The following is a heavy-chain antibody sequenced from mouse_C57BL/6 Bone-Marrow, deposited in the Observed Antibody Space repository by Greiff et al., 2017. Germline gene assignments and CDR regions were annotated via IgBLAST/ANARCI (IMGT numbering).Heavy chain of an antibody. CDR2: IYPGDGDT. CDR1: GYAFSSYW. V-gene: IGHV1-80*01. Sequence: QVQLQQSGAELVKPGASVKISCKASGYAFSSYWMNWVKQRPGKGLEWIGQIYPGDGDTNYNGKFKGKATLTADKSSSTAYMQLSSLTSEDSAVXFCARRIYYYGSSSWYFDVWGTGTTVTVSS. CDR3: ARRIYYYGSSSWYFDV. J-gene: IGHJ1*03. D-gene: IGHD1-1*01.